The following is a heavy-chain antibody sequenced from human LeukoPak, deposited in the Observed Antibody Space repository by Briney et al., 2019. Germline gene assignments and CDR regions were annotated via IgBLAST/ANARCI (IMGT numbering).Heavy chain of an antibody. CDR2: ISSSSSYI. CDR1: GFTFSSYS. V-gene: IGHV3-21*01. Sequence: PGGSLRLSCAASGFTFSSYSMNWVRQAPGKGLEWVSSISSSSSYIYYADSVKGRFTISRDNAKNSLYLQMNSLRAEDTAVYYCARGREDTYYYDSSGYVYFDYWGQGTLVTVSS. CDR3: ARGREDTYYYDSSGYVYFDY. D-gene: IGHD3-22*01. J-gene: IGHJ4*02.